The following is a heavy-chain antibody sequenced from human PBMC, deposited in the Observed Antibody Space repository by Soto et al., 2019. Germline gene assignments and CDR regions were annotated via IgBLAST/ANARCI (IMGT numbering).Heavy chain of an antibody. CDR3: AKTPFNSAWSPFDY. CDR2: VRGDGTST. Sequence: GGSLRLSCAASGFTFSSYAMSWVRQAPGKGLEWVSVVRGDGTSTYYADSVKGRFTISRDNSKNTLYLQMNSLRVEDTAVYFCAKTPFNSAWSPFDYWGQGTLVTVSS. J-gene: IGHJ4*02. V-gene: IGHV3-23*01. CDR1: GFTFSSYA. D-gene: IGHD2-8*02.